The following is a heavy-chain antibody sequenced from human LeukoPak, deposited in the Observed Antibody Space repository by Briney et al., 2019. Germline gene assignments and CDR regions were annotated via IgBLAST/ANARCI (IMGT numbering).Heavy chain of an antibody. CDR3: TRGGDDEGPNYFDY. CDR2: INLNSGGT. Sequence: ASVKVSCKASGYTFIDYYMHWVRPAPGHGLEWLGWINLNSGGTHYVQKFQGRVTMTRDTSISTAHMELDGLRYDDTAVYYCTRGGDDEGPNYFDYWGQGTLVTVSS. J-gene: IGHJ4*02. CDR1: GYTFIDYY. D-gene: IGHD3-10*01. V-gene: IGHV1-2*02.